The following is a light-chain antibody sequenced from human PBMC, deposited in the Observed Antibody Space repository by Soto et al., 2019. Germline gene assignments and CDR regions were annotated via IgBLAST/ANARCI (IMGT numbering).Light chain of an antibody. CDR1: SSDVGAYNY. Sequence: QSVLTQPASVSGSPGQSITISCTGTSSDVGAYNYISWYQQHPGKAPKHVIFDVSVRPSGVSNRFSGSKSGNTASLTISGLQAEDEADYYCSSYTISTVLFGGGTKLTVL. CDR2: DVS. J-gene: IGLJ2*01. CDR3: SSYTISTVL. V-gene: IGLV2-14*03.